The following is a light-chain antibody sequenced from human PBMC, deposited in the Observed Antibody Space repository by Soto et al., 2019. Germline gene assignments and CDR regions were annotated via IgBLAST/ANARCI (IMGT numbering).Light chain of an antibody. CDR3: HQRKSWPRT. J-gene: IGKJ1*01. CDR2: DTS. CDR1: QTLSSK. V-gene: IGKV3-11*01. Sequence: EIVLTQSPATLSSSPGERATVSCRASQTLSSKLAWYQHKPGQAPRLLIYDTSNRATGIPARFSGSGSGTDFTLTISSLEPEDFAVYYCHQRKSWPRTFGQGTKVDIK.